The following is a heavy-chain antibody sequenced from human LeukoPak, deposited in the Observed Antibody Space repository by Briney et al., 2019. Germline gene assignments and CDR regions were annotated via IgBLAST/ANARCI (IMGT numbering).Heavy chain of an antibody. Sequence: PGGSLRLSCAVSGFTFSGFWMNWSRQAPGKGLEWVASINSDGSEGYYADVVKGRFTISRDNAKNSLYLQINSLRAEDTAVYHCARSSYSSSSSVWGQGTMVTVSS. CDR1: GFTFSGFW. D-gene: IGHD6-6*01. CDR3: ARSSYSSSSSV. J-gene: IGHJ3*01. CDR2: INSDGSEG. V-gene: IGHV3-7*03.